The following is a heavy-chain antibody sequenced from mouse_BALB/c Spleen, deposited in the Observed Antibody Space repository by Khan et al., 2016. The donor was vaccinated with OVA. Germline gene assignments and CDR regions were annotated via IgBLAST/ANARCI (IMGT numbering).Heavy chain of an antibody. Sequence: QVQLQQSGAELARPGASVKMSCKASGYTFTSYTIHWLKQRPGQGLEWIGYINPSSGYTNYNQKFKDKATLTADKSSTTAYMQLSSLTSDDSAVYYCARDGAYYRNDGWFAYWGQGTLVTVSA. CDR1: GYTFTSYT. V-gene: IGHV1-4*01. CDR2: INPSSGYT. D-gene: IGHD2-14*01. CDR3: ARDGAYYRNDGWFAY. J-gene: IGHJ3*01.